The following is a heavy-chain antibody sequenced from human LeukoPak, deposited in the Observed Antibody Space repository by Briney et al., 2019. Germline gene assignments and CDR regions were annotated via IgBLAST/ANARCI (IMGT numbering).Heavy chain of an antibody. CDR2: INTNTGNP. CDR1: GYTFTSYA. Sequence: ASVKVSCKASGYTFTSYAMNWVRQAPGQGLEWMGRINTNTGNPTYARGFTGRFVFSLDTSVSTAYLQISSLKAEDTAVYYCATNYDSSGYYPDYWGRGTLVTVSS. D-gene: IGHD3-22*01. V-gene: IGHV7-4-1*02. J-gene: IGHJ4*02. CDR3: ATNYDSSGYYPDY.